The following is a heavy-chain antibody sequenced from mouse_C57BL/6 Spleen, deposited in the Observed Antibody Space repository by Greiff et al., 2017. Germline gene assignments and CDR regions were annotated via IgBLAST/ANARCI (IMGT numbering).Heavy chain of an antibody. CDR2: IDPSDSHT. Sequence: QVQLQQPGAELVKPGASVKLSCKASGYTFTSYWMQWVKQRPGQGLEWIGEIDPSDSHTNYNQKFKGKATLTVDTSSSTAYMQLSSLTSEDSAVYYCARSDSSGSAWFAYWGQGTLVTVSA. V-gene: IGHV1-50*01. CDR3: ARSDSSGSAWFAY. CDR1: GYTFTSYW. D-gene: IGHD3-2*02. J-gene: IGHJ3*01.